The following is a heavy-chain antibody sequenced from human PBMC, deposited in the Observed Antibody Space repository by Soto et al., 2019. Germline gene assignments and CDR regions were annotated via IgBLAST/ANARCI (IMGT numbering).Heavy chain of an antibody. D-gene: IGHD6-13*01. CDR1: GGSISNGGYF. V-gene: IGHV4-31*03. J-gene: IGHJ4*02. CDR2: IYYNGNT. CDR3: ARGASSSWPHGNYFDY. Sequence: SETLSLTCIVSGGSISNGGYFWSWIRQHPGKGLEWIGYIYYNGNTYYNPSLKSRVTISVDTSKNQFSLKLSSVTAADTAVYYCARGASSSWPHGNYFDYWGQGTLVTVS.